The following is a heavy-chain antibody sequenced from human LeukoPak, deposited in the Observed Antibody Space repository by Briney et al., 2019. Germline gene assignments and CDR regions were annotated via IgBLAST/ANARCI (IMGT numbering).Heavy chain of an antibody. CDR2: MDPNSGNT. Sequence: GASVKVSCKASGYTFTSYDINWVRQATGQGLGWMGWMDPNSGNTGYAQKFQGRVTITRNTSISTAYMELSSLRSEDTAVYYCARVGIAAAAPFDYWGQGTLVTVSS. CDR3: ARVGIAAAAPFDY. V-gene: IGHV1-8*03. D-gene: IGHD6-13*01. J-gene: IGHJ4*02. CDR1: GYTFTSYD.